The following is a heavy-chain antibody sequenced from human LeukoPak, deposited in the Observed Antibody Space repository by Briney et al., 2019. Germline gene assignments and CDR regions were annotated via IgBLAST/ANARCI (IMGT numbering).Heavy chain of an antibody. Sequence: SETLSLTCTVSGGSISSYYWSWIRQPPGKGLEWIGYIYYSGSTNYNPSLKSRVTISVDTSKNQFSLKLSSVTAADTAVYYCASGPGYYDSSGYYYEGGGDLYYFDYWGQGTLVTVSS. CDR3: ASGPGYYDSSGYYYEGGGDLYYFDY. CDR2: IYYSGST. V-gene: IGHV4-59*01. CDR1: GGSISSYY. J-gene: IGHJ4*02. D-gene: IGHD3-22*01.